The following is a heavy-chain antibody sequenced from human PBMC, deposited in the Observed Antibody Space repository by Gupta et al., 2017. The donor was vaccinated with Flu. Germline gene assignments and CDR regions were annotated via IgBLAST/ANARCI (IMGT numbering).Heavy chain of an antibody. CDR2: MNPNSGKT. Sequence: GQGLEWMGWMNPNSGKTGYGQKFQGRVTMTRDTSINTAYMELSSLRSEDTAVYYCARERGNCSSSSCSGAFDIWGQGTMVTVSS. J-gene: IGHJ3*02. CDR3: ARERGNCSSSSCSGAFDI. V-gene: IGHV1-8*01. D-gene: IGHD2-2*01.